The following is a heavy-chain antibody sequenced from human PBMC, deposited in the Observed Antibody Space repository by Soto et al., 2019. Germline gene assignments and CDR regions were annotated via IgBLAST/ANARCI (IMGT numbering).Heavy chain of an antibody. J-gene: IGHJ4*02. V-gene: IGHV6-1*01. Sequence: SQTLALPCAISGDSVSINSAAWSWIRQTPSRGLEWLGRTYYRSKWYNDYAVSVKSRITINPDTSENQVSLQLNSVTPEDTAVYYCARGIAGTGFDYWDQGTLVTVSS. CDR1: GDSVSINSAA. CDR3: ARGIAGTGFDY. D-gene: IGHD6-13*01. CDR2: TYYRSKWYN.